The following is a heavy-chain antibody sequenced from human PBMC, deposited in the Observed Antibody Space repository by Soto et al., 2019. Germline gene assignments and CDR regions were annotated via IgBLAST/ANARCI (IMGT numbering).Heavy chain of an antibody. Sequence: GGSLRLSCAASGFTFSNYGMHWVRQAPGKGLEWVAVIWYDGGYKYNADSVKGRFTISRDNSKNTLYLQMNSLRTEDTAVYYCAKKLWSAELRGVLSDSWGHGTLVTVSS. V-gene: IGHV3-33*06. CDR3: AKKLWSAELRGVLSDS. D-gene: IGHD3-10*01. CDR1: GFTFSNYG. CDR2: IWYDGGYK. J-gene: IGHJ5*01.